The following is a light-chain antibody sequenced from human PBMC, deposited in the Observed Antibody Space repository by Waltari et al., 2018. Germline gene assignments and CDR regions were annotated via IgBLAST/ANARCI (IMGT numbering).Light chain of an antibody. CDR3: SAWDRSLSAWV. Sequence: QAGLTQPPSVSKDLRQTATLTCTGNNNNVGYEGATWLQQHQGPPPKLLFYRNNNRPSGISERFSASRSGSTASLTITGLQPEDEADYYCSAWDRSLSAWVFGGGTKLTVL. J-gene: IGLJ3*02. CDR2: RNN. V-gene: IGLV10-54*04. CDR1: NNNVGYEG.